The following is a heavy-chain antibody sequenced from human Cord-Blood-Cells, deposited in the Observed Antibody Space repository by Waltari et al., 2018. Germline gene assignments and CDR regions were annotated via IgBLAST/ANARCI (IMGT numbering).Heavy chain of an antibody. J-gene: IGHJ2*01. V-gene: IGHV5-51*01. CDR2: IYPGDSDT. Sequence: EVQLVQSGAEVKKPGESLKISCKGSGYSFTSYWIGWVRQMPGKGLEWMGIIYPGDSDTRYSPSFQGQVTISADKSISTAYLQWSSLKASDTAMYYCARQDYYDSSGSPLHDNWYFDLWGRGTLVTVSS. CDR1: GYSFTSYW. CDR3: ARQDYYDSSGSPLHDNWYFDL. D-gene: IGHD3-22*01.